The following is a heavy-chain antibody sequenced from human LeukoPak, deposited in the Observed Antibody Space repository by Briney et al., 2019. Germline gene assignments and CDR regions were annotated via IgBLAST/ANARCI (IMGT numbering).Heavy chain of an antibody. CDR2: INVGGNRT. Sequence: PGGSLSLSCIASGFTFSSFGFHWVRQAPGKGLVWFSLINVGGNRTHYADSVRGGSTISRDNAKKKLYLQMNSLTAEDTAIYYCARSMGGSNDLWGQGTLVSVSS. V-gene: IGHV3-74*01. CDR3: ARSMGGSNDL. J-gene: IGHJ5*02. CDR1: GFTFSSFG. D-gene: IGHD4-11*01.